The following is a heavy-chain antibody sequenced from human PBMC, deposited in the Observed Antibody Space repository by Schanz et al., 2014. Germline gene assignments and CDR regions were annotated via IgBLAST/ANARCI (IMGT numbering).Heavy chain of an antibody. Sequence: QVQLVESGGGVVQPGRSLRLSCAASGFTFSSYAMHWVRQAPGKGLEWVAVISYDGRNKYYADSVKGRFTISRDNSKNTLYLQMNSLRAEDTAVYYCARDIEGYDGGGGGCDPWGKGNMDT. CDR1: GFTFSSYA. D-gene: IGHD2-21*01. CDR3: ARDIEGYDGGGGGCDP. V-gene: IGHV3-30-3*01. J-gene: IGHJ5*02. CDR2: ISYDGRNK.